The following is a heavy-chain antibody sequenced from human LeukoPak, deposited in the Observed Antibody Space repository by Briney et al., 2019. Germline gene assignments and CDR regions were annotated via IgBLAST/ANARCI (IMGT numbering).Heavy chain of an antibody. CDR2: ISGSGGST. D-gene: IGHD6-19*01. V-gene: IGHV3-23*01. Sequence: GGSRRPSCAASGFPFGSNAMSWFRKAPGKGLDWASAISGSGGSTYYADSVKGRFTISRDNSKNTLYLQMDSLRAEDTAVYYCAKVRYSSGWYTYSPDYWGQGTLVTVSS. CDR1: GFPFGSNA. J-gene: IGHJ4*02. CDR3: AKVRYSSGWYTYSPDY.